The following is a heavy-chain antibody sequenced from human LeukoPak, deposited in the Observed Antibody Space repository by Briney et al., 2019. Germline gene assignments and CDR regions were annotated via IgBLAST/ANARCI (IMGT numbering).Heavy chain of an antibody. J-gene: IGHJ4*02. V-gene: IGHV3-43*02. D-gene: IGHD3-16*01. CDR3: AKDWGSDHYFDY. Sequence: GGSLRLSCAASGFTFDDYAMHWVRQAPGKGLEWVSLISGDGGSTYYADSVKGRFTISRDNSKNSLYLQMNSLRTEDNALYYCAKDWGSDHYFDYWGQGTLVTVSS. CDR1: GFTFDDYA. CDR2: ISGDGGST.